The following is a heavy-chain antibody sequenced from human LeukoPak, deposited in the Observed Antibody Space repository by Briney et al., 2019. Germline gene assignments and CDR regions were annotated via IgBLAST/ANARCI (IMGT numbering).Heavy chain of an antibody. CDR3: ASDRTGYSYGYGWSGNYFDY. V-gene: IGHV4-59*12. CDR2: IYYSGST. D-gene: IGHD5-18*01. CDR1: GGSISSYY. J-gene: IGHJ4*02. Sequence: SETLSLTCTVSGGSISSYYWSWIRQPPGKGLEWIGYIYYSGSTYYNPSLKSRVTISVDTSKNQFSLKLSSVTAADAAVYHCASDRTGYSYGYGWSGNYFDYWGQGALVTVSS.